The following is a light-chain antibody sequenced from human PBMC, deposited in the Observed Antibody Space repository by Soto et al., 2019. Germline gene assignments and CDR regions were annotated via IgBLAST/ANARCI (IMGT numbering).Light chain of an antibody. Sequence: EIGLTQSPGTLSLSPGERATLSCRASQSVSSSYLAWYQQKPGQAPRLVIYGASSRATGIPDRFSGSGSGTDFTLTISRLEPEDFAVYYCQQYGSSPWTFGQGTKV. V-gene: IGKV3-20*01. CDR3: QQYGSSPWT. CDR2: GAS. J-gene: IGKJ1*01. CDR1: QSVSSSY.